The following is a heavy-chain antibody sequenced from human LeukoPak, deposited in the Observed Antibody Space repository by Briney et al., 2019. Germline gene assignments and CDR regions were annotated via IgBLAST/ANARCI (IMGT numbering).Heavy chain of an antibody. CDR2: ISSSSSYI. Sequence: GGSLRLSCAASGFTFSSYSMNWVRQAPGKGLEWVSSISSSSSYIYYADSVKGRFTISRDNAKNSLYLQMNSLRAEDTAVYYCARAFADGYNSSPFDYWAQGTLLTVSS. CDR1: GFTFSSYS. J-gene: IGHJ4*02. V-gene: IGHV3-21*01. CDR3: ARAFADGYNSSPFDY. D-gene: IGHD5-24*01.